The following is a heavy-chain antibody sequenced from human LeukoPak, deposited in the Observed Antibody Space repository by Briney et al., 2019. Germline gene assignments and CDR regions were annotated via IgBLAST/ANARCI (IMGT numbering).Heavy chain of an antibody. CDR3: ARFTGVYTSGWYNVDY. Sequence: SETLSLTCTVSGYSISSGYYWGWIRQPPGKGLEWIGNIYHSGSTYYNPSLKSRVTISLDTSKNQFSLKLSSVTAADTAVYYCARFTGVYTSGWYNVDYWGQGTLVTVSS. J-gene: IGHJ4*02. D-gene: IGHD6-19*01. V-gene: IGHV4-38-2*02. CDR2: IYHSGST. CDR1: GYSISSGYY.